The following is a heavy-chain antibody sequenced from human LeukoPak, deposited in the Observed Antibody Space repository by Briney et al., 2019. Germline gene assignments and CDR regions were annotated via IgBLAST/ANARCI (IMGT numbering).Heavy chain of an antibody. V-gene: IGHV4-34*01. CDR2: INHSGST. J-gene: IGHJ3*02. CDR1: GGSFTNYY. Sequence: PSETLSLTCAVYGGSFTNYYWRWSWIRQPPGKGLEWIGEINHSGSTNYNPSLKSRVTISVDTSKNQFSLKLSSVTAADTAVYYCARGRYYDYVWGRRPGPDAFDIWGQGTMVTVSS. D-gene: IGHD3-16*01. CDR3: ARGRYYDYVWGRRPGPDAFDI.